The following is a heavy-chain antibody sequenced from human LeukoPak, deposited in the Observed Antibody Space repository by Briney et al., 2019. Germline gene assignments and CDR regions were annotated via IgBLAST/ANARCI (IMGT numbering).Heavy chain of an antibody. V-gene: IGHV4-39*07. Sequence: PSETLSLTCTVSGGSISSSSYYWGWIRQPPGKELEWIGSIYYSGSTYYNPSLKSRVTISVDTSKNHLSLILSSVTAADTAVYYCAPGGYIGYGHAFDIWGQGTMVTVSS. CDR1: GGSISSSSYY. CDR3: APGGYIGYGHAFDI. D-gene: IGHD5-12*01. J-gene: IGHJ3*02. CDR2: IYYSGST.